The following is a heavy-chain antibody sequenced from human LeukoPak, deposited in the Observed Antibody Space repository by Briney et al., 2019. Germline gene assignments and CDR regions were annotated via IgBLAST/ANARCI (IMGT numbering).Heavy chain of an antibody. D-gene: IGHD5-12*01. CDR2: LIPIFGST. Sequence: SVKVSCKASGGTFNNYAISWVRQAPGQGLEWRGVLIPIFGSTNYAQRFQGRLTIITDESMSTAYMELSSLRSEDTAVYYCARSGHASISTWFDPWGQGTLVTVSS. CDR3: ARSGHASISTWFDP. CDR1: GGTFNNYA. J-gene: IGHJ5*02. V-gene: IGHV1-69*05.